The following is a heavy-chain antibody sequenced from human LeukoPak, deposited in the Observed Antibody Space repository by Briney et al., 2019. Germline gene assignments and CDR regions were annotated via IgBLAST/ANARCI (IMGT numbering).Heavy chain of an antibody. V-gene: IGHV4-31*03. CDR3: ARGTGTAMVHRYYGMDV. CDR1: GGSISSGGYY. CDR2: IYYSGST. J-gene: IGHJ6*02. Sequence: SQTLSLTCTVSGGSISSGGYYWSWSRQHPGKGLEWIGYIYYSGSTYYNPSLKSRITISVDTSKNQFSLKLSSVTAADTAVYYCARGTGTAMVHRYYGMDVWGQGTTVTVSS. D-gene: IGHD5-18*01.